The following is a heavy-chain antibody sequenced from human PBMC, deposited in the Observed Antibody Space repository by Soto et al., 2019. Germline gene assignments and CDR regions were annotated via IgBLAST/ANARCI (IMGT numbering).Heavy chain of an antibody. CDR3: ARWRVDTADKYYFDY. CDR2: IYYSGST. Sequence: PSETLSLTCTVSGGSISSYYWSWIRQPPGKGLEWIGYIYYSGSTNYNPSLKSRVTISVDTSKNQFSLKLSSVTAADTAVYYCARWRVDTADKYYFDYWGQGTLVTVSS. J-gene: IGHJ4*02. D-gene: IGHD5-18*01. V-gene: IGHV4-59*01. CDR1: GGSISSYY.